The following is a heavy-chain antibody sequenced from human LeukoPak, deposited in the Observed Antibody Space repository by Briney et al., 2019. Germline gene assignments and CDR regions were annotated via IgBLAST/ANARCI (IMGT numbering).Heavy chain of an antibody. CDR3: AKDVVRTTAY. J-gene: IGHJ4*02. Sequence: GGSLRLSCAVSGFTFSTYAMTWVRQAPGKGLEWVSSISGTGDNTYYADSVKGRFTVSRDNSKNTLFLQMNSLRAEDTAVYYCAKDVVRTTAYWGQGTLVTVSS. CDR2: ISGTGDNT. V-gene: IGHV3-23*01. CDR1: GFTFSTYA. D-gene: IGHD4/OR15-4a*01.